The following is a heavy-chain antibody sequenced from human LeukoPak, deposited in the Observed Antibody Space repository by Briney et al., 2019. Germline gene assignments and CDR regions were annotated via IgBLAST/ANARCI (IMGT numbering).Heavy chain of an antibody. Sequence: PGGSLRLSCAASGFTFSSYAMSWVRQAPGKGLEWVSAISGSGGSTYYADSVKGRFTISRDNSKNTLYLQMNSLRAKDTAVYYCAKGYPIGSGSWSYYKDRRDNWFDPWGQGTLVTVSS. D-gene: IGHD3-10*01. J-gene: IGHJ5*02. CDR2: ISGSGGST. CDR3: AKGYPIGSGSWSYYKDRRDNWFDP. CDR1: GFTFSSYA. V-gene: IGHV3-23*01.